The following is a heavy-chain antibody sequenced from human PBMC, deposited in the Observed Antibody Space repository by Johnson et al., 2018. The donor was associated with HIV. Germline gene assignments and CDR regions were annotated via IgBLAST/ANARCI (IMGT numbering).Heavy chain of an antibody. CDR1: GFTFDDYA. Sequence: EVQLVESGGGLVQQGGSLRLSCAASGFTFDDYAMHWVRQAPGKGLEWVSGISWNSGSIGYADSVKGRFTISRDNAKNSLYLQMNSLRAEDTALYYCARDRDFESARHAFDIWGQGTMVTVSS. CDR2: ISWNSGSI. J-gene: IGHJ3*02. CDR3: ARDRDFESARHAFDI. V-gene: IGHV3-9*01.